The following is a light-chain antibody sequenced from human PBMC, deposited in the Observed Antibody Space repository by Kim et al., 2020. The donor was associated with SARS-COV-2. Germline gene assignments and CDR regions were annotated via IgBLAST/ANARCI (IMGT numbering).Light chain of an antibody. CDR2: QDS. V-gene: IGLV3-1*01. CDR3: QAWDSSRV. Sequence: SYELTQPPSVSVSPGQTASITCSGDKLGDKYACWYQQKPGQSPVLVIYQDSKRPSGIPERFSGSNSGNTATLTISGTQAMDEADYYCQAWDSSRVFGGGTQRTVL. J-gene: IGLJ2*01. CDR1: KLGDKY.